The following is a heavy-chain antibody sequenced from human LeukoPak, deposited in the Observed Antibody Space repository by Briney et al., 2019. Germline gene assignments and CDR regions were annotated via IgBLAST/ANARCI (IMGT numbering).Heavy chain of an antibody. CDR1: GFAFSNYW. CDR3: AREDYDILTGYYNPPLGYYGMDV. D-gene: IGHD3-9*01. V-gene: IGHV3-74*01. Sequence: GGSLRLSCAASGFAFSNYWMHWVRQVPGKGLVWVSRITRDGSYANYADSVKGRFTFSRDNARNTLYLQMNSLRAEDTAVYYCAREDYDILTGYYNPPLGYYGMDVWGQGTTVTVSS. J-gene: IGHJ6*02. CDR2: ITRDGSYA.